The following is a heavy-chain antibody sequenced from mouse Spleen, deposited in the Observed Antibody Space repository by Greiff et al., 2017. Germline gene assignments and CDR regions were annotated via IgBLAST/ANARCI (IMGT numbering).Heavy chain of an antibody. V-gene: IGHV1-69*01. CDR3: ARKKKDGYGAMDY. D-gene: IGHD1-2*01. J-gene: IGHJ4*01. Sequence: QVQLKQPGAELVMPGASVKLSCKASGYTFTTYWMHWVKQRPGQGLEWIGEIDPSDSYTNYNQKFKGKATLTVDKSSSTAYMQLSSLTSEDSAVYYCARKKKDGYGAMDYWGQGTSVTVSS. CDR1: GYTFTTYW. CDR2: IDPSDSYT.